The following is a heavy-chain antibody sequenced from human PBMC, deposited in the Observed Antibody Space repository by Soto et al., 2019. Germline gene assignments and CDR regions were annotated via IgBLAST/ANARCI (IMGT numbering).Heavy chain of an antibody. D-gene: IGHD5-12*01. CDR1: GFTFSSYG. Sequence: GGSLRLSCAASGFTFSSYGMHWVRQAPGKGLEWVAVISYDGSNKYYADSVKGRFTISRDNSKNTLYLQMNSLRAEDTAVYYCAKDRAPWSGYADSVDYWGQGTLVTVSS. CDR3: AKDRAPWSGYADSVDY. CDR2: ISYDGSNK. J-gene: IGHJ4*02. V-gene: IGHV3-30*18.